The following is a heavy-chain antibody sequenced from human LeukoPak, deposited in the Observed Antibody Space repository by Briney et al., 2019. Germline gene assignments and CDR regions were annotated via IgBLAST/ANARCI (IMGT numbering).Heavy chain of an antibody. CDR1: GGSFSGYY. CDR3: ARLDRGSYWAFDI. J-gene: IGHJ3*02. CDR2: IYYSGST. V-gene: IGHV4-39*01. Sequence: SETLSLTCAVYGGSFSGYYWGWIRQPPGKGLEWIGSIYYSGSTYYNPSLKRRVTISVDTSKNQFSLKLSSVTAADTAVYYCARLDRGSYWAFDIWGQGTMVTVSS. D-gene: IGHD3-10*01.